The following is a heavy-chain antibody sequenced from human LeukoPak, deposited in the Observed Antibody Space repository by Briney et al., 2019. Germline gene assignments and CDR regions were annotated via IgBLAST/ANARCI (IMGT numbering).Heavy chain of an antibody. CDR2: ISYDGSNK. V-gene: IGHV3-30-3*01. CDR3: ARGLVLVPIYNWFDP. CDR1: GFTFSSYA. D-gene: IGHD6-13*01. Sequence: GGSLRLSCAASGFTFSSYAMHWVRQAPGKGLEWVAVISYDGSNKYYADSVKGRFTISRDNSKNTLYLQMNSLRAEDTAVYYCARGLVLVPIYNWFDPWGQGTLVTVSS. J-gene: IGHJ5*02.